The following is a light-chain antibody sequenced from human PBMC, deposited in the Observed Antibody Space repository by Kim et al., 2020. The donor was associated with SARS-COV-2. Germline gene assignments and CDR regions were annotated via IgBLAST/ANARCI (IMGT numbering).Light chain of an antibody. V-gene: IGLV1-40*01. CDR1: NPNIGAGYD. Sequence: RVTISCTGSNPNIGAGYDVHWYQQRPGTAPKLVIYNYNNRPSGVPDRFSGSRSGTSVSLAITGLQADDEATYYCQAYDSSLGGSVFGGGTKLTVL. CDR3: QAYDSSLGGSV. J-gene: IGLJ3*02. CDR2: NYN.